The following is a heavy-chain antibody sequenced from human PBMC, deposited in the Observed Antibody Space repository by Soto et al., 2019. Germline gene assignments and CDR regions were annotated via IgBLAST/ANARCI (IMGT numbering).Heavy chain of an antibody. CDR2: INHSGST. CDR1: GGSFSGYY. J-gene: IGHJ6*02. CDR3: AREGSGKGKDYYYGMDV. D-gene: IGHD3-10*01. Sequence: QVQLQQWGAGLLKPSETLSLTCAVYGGSFSGYYWSWIRQPPGKGLEWIGEINHSGSTNYNPSLKSRVTISVVTSKNQFSLKLSSVTAADTAVYYCAREGSGKGKDYYYGMDVWGQGTTVTVSS. V-gene: IGHV4-34*01.